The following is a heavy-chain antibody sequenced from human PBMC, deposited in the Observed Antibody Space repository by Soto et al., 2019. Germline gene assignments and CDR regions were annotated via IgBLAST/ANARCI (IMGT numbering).Heavy chain of an antibody. D-gene: IGHD2-15*01. CDR2: IYYSGST. CDR1: GGSISSYY. V-gene: IGHV4-59*01. J-gene: IGHJ6*02. CDR3: ARGLWGYCSGGSCYSYGMEV. Sequence: QVQLQESGPGLVKPSETLSLTCTVSGGSISSYYWSWIRQPPGKGLEWIGYIYYSGSTNYNPSLKSRVTISVDTSKNQFSLKLSSVTAADTAVYYCARGLWGYCSGGSCYSYGMEVWGQGTTVTVSS.